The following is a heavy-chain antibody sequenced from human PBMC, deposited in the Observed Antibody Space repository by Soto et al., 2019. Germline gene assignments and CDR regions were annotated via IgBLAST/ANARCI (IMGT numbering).Heavy chain of an antibody. CDR2: IYSGGST. CDR1: GFTVSSNY. D-gene: IGHD5-12*01. J-gene: IGHJ6*02. Sequence: EVQLVETGGGLIQPGGSLRLSCAASGFTVSSNYMSWVRQAPGKGLEWVSVIYSGGSTYYADSVKGRFTISRDNSKNTLYLQMNSRRAEDTAVYYCARDFGYRGYDSYYYYGMDVWGQGTTVTVSS. CDR3: ARDFGYRGYDSYYYYGMDV. V-gene: IGHV3-53*02.